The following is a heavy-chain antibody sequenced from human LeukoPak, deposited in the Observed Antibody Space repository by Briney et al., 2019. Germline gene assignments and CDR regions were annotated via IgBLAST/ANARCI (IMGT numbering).Heavy chain of an antibody. J-gene: IGHJ4*02. CDR2: INHSGST. D-gene: IGHD6-6*01. CDR3: ARTVVGGIAARTRYYFVY. V-gene: IGHV4-34*01. Sequence: SETLSLTCAVYGGSFSGYYWSWIGQPPGKGREWFGEINHSGSTNYNPSLKSRVTISVDTSKNQFSLKLSSVTAADTAVYYCARTVVGGIAARTRYYFVYWGQGTLVTVSS. CDR1: GGSFSGYY.